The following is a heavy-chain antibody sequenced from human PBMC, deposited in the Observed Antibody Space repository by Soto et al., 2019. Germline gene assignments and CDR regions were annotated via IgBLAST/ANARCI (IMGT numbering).Heavy chain of an antibody. V-gene: IGHV3-33*01. CDR1: GFTFDAYV. D-gene: IGHD3-16*01. CDR3: ARGARDFDY. J-gene: IGHJ4*02. Sequence: PGGSLRLSCAASGFTFDAYVMHWVRQAPGRGLEWVALIWYDGSNKYYADSVKGRFTISRDNSKNTLYLQMNSLRAEDTAVYYCARGARDFDYWGQGTLVTAPQ. CDR2: IWYDGSNK.